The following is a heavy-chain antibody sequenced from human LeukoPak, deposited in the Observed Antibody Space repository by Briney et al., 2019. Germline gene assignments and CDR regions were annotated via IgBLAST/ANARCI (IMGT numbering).Heavy chain of an antibody. CDR3: ARRRYYYYGMDV. Sequence: SETLSLICTVSGGSISSYYWSWIRQPPGKGLEWIGYIYYSGSTNYNPSLKSRVTISVDTSKNQFSLKLSSVTAADTAVYYCARRRYYYYGMDVWGQGTTVTVSS. J-gene: IGHJ6*02. CDR2: IYYSGST. CDR1: GGSISSYY. V-gene: IGHV4-59*08.